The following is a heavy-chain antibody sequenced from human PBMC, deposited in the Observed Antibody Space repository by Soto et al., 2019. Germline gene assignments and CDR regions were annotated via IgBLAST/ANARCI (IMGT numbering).Heavy chain of an antibody. V-gene: IGHV3-30*03. CDR3: VTDVAGAY. CDR1: VCIFSNYG. J-gene: IGHJ4*01. Sequence: VGSLRLSCASSVCIFSNYGMHWVRQAPGKGLEWLAIISNDGTDKFYADSVKGRFSVSRDNSKSTLSLQMNSLRSDDTALYYCVTDVAGAYWGHGTLVTVS. CDR2: ISNDGTDK. D-gene: IGHD6-19*01.